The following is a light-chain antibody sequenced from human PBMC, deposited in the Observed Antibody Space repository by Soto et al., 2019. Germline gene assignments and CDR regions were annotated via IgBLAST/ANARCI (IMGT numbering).Light chain of an antibody. CDR1: QTISSW. CDR3: QHYNSYSEA. V-gene: IGKV1-5*03. Sequence: RASQTISSWLAWYQQKPGTAPKLLIYKASTLESGVPSRFSGSRSGTEFTLTISSLQPDDFATYYCQHYNSYSEAFGQGTKVDI. CDR2: KAS. J-gene: IGKJ1*01.